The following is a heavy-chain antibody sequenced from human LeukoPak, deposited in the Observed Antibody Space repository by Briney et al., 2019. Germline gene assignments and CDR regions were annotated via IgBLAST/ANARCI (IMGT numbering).Heavy chain of an antibody. CDR2: IYYSGST. J-gene: IGHJ4*02. Sequence: SETLSLTCTVSGGSISSYYWSWIRQPPGKGLEWIGYIYYSGSTNYNPSLKSRVTISVDTSKNQFSLKLSSVTAADTAVYYCARDQGVTMIVVGDYWGQGTLVTVSS. CDR1: GGSISSYY. V-gene: IGHV4-59*12. D-gene: IGHD3-22*01. CDR3: ARDQGVTMIVVGDY.